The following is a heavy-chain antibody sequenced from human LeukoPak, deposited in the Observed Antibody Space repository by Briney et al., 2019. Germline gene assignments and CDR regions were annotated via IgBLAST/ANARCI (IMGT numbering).Heavy chain of an antibody. CDR3: ARDWVVLWFGSPDAFDI. CDR1: GFTFSSYE. D-gene: IGHD3-10*01. J-gene: IGHJ3*02. Sequence: GGSLRLSCAASGFTFSSYEMNWVRQAPGKGLEWVSYISSSGSTIYYADSVKGRFTISRDNAKNSLYLQMNSLRAEDTAVYYCARDWVVLWFGSPDAFDIWGQGTMVTVSS. CDR2: ISSSGSTI. V-gene: IGHV3-48*03.